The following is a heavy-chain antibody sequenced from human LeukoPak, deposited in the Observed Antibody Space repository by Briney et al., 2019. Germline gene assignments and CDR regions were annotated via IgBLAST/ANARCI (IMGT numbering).Heavy chain of an antibody. CDR2: ISGSSGGT. CDR3: AEEDDFGNHFDY. D-gene: IGHD4-11*01. J-gene: IGHJ4*02. V-gene: IGHV3-23*01. CDR1: GFTFSSYA. Sequence: PGGSLRLSCAASGFTFSSYAMTWVRQAPGKGLEWVSVISGSSGGTYYADSVKGRFIISRDNFKNTVYLRMNSLRAEDTAVYYCAEEDDFGNHFDYWGQGTLVTVSS.